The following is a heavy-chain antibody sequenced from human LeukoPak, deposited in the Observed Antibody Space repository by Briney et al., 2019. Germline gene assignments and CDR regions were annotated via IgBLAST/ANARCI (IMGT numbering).Heavy chain of an antibody. D-gene: IGHD5-18*01. V-gene: IGHV4-30-2*01. CDR1: GGSISSGGYY. J-gene: IGHJ4*02. CDR2: IYHSGST. Sequence: SQTLSLTCTVSGGSISSGGYYWSWIRQPPGKGLEWIGYIYHSGSTYYNPSLKSRVTISVDRSKNQFSLKLSSVTAADTAVYYCARMRTVDTAMDFDYWGQGTLVTVSS. CDR3: ARMRTVDTAMDFDY.